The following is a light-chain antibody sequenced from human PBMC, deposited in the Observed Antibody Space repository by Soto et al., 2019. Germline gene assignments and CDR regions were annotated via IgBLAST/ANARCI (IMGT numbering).Light chain of an antibody. CDR2: KNN. CDR3: AAWDDSLSGYV. Sequence: QSVLTQPPSATGTPGQRVTISCSGSSSNIGSNYVYWYQQLPGTAPKLHIYKNNKRPSGVPDRFSGSKSGTSAPLAISGLRSEDEADYYCAAWDDSLSGYVFGTGTKVTVL. V-gene: IGLV1-47*01. CDR1: SSNIGSNY. J-gene: IGLJ1*01.